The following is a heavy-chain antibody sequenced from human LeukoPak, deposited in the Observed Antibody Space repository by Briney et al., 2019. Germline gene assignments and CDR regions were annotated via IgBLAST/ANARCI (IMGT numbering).Heavy chain of an antibody. J-gene: IGHJ1*01. Sequence: ASVKVSCKASGYTFTSYSMHWVRQAPGQGLEWMGIINPSGGSTSYAQKFQGRVTMTEDTSTDTAYMELSSLRSEDTAVYYCATAIASRAAAGDFQHWGQGTLVTVSS. CDR2: INPSGGST. CDR3: ATAIASRAAAGDFQH. CDR1: GYTFTSYS. D-gene: IGHD6-13*01. V-gene: IGHV1-46*01.